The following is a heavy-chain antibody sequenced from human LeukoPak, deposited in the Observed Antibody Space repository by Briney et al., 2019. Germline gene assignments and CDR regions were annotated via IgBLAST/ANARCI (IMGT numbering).Heavy chain of an antibody. D-gene: IGHD3-22*01. V-gene: IGHV4-34*01. Sequence: SETLSLTCAVYGGSFSGYYWSWIRQPPGKGLEWIGEISHSGSTNYNPSLKSRVTISVDTSKNQFSLKLSSVTAADTAVYYCARGHLPDYYYDSSGYYSPFDYWGQGTLVTVSS. CDR3: ARGHLPDYYYDSSGYYSPFDY. CDR2: ISHSGST. J-gene: IGHJ4*02. CDR1: GGSFSGYY.